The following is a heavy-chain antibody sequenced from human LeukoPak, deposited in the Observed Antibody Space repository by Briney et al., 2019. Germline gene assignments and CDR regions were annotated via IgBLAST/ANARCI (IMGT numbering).Heavy chain of an antibody. D-gene: IGHD1-26*01. CDR2: IQYDGSKK. CDR3: AKPSGSGVDY. V-gene: IGHV3-30*02. CDR1: GFTFSSNG. Sequence: WGSLRLSCVASGFTFSSNGMHWVRQAPGKGLEWVTFIQYDGSKKYYADSVKGRFTISRDNSKNTLYLEMNSLRAEDTAVYYCAKPSGSGVDYWGQGTRVTVSS. J-gene: IGHJ4*01.